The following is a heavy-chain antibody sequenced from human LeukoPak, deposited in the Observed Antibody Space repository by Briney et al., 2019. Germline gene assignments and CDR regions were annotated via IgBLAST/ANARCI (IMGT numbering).Heavy chain of an antibody. J-gene: IGHJ5*01. V-gene: IGHV4-4*07. Sequence: SETLSPTCTLSGGSISNYYWSWIRQPAGKGLEWIGRIYASGSTNYNPSLKSRVTMSVDTSKNQFSLKLSSVTAADTAVYYCARGGGAYLRFDPWGQGTLVTVSS. CDR1: GGSISNYY. CDR2: IYASGST. D-gene: IGHD2/OR15-2a*01. CDR3: ARGGGAYLRFDP.